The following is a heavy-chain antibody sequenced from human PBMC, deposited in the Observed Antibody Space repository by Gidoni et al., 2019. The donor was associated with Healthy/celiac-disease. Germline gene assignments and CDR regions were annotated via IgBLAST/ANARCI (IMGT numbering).Heavy chain of an antibody. CDR3: AHSPAINYDILTGYYGHFDY. CDR2: IYWDDDK. J-gene: IGHJ4*02. Sequence: QITLKESGPTLVKPTQTLTLTCTFSGFSLSTSGVGVGWIRQPPGKALEWLALIYWDDDKRYSPSLKSRLTITKDTSKNQVVLTMTNMDPVDTATYYCAHSPAINYDILTGYYGHFDYWGQGTLVTVSS. D-gene: IGHD3-9*01. CDR1: GFSLSTSGVG. V-gene: IGHV2-5*02.